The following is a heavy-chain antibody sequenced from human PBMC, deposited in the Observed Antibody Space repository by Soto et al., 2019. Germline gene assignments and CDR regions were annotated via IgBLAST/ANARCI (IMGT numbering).Heavy chain of an antibody. CDR2: ITTSSAYI. Sequence: EVQLVESGGGLVKPGGSLRLSCAASGFTFNTYDMNWVRQAPGKGLEWVSSITTSSAYIYYADSLKGLITISRDTAKNSLFLQMNSLRAEDTAVYYCVSSGTARLLRHSWFDTWGQGTLVTVSS. D-gene: IGHD2-21*01. J-gene: IGHJ5*02. CDR3: VSSGTARLLRHSWFDT. CDR1: GFTFNTYD. V-gene: IGHV3-21*01.